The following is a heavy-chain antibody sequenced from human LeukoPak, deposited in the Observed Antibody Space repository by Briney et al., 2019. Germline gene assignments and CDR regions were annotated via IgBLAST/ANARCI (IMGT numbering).Heavy chain of an antibody. CDR1: EFTFSSYS. CDR2: IRYDGSHK. V-gene: IGHV3-30*02. CDR3: AKAGWTYYPDHFDP. Sequence: PGGSLRLSCAASEFTFSSYSMHWVRQAPGKGLEWVTFIRYDGSHKYYADSVKGRFTISRDDSNNTLYMQMDSLRIEDTAVYYCAKAGWTYYPDHFDPWGQGTLVTVSS. J-gene: IGHJ5*02. D-gene: IGHD3-10*01.